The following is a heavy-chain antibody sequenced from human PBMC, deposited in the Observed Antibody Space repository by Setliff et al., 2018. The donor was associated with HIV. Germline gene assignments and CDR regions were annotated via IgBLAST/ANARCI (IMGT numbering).Heavy chain of an antibody. CDR3: ARSYNYDAFDIWGRLDP. V-gene: IGHV4-39*01. Sequence: SETLSLTCTVSAGSIRSSTYYWAWIRQPPGKGLEWIGEINHSGSTHYNPSLKSRFTISVDTSKNQFSLRLTSVTAADTAVYYCARSYNYDAFDIWGRLDPWGQGTLVTVSS. CDR1: AGSIRSSTYY. D-gene: IGHD3-22*01. J-gene: IGHJ5*02. CDR2: INHSGST.